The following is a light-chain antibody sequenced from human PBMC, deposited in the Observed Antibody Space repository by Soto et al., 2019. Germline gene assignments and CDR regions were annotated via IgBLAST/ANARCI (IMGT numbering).Light chain of an antibody. CDR2: AAS. Sequence: DIQMTQSPSSLSASVGDRVTITCRASQGISNHLAWYHQKPGQLPKLLIYAASILQSGVPSRFSGSGSGTDFTLTISSLQPEDVGTYYCQKFTSAPFTFGGGTKVDIK. CDR3: QKFTSAPFT. V-gene: IGKV1-27*01. J-gene: IGKJ4*01. CDR1: QGISNH.